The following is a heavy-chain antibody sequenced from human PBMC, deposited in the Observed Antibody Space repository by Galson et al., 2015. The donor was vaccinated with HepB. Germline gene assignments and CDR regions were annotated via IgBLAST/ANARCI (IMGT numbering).Heavy chain of an antibody. V-gene: IGHV3-30*18. D-gene: IGHD2-15*01. Sequence: SLRLSCATSGFTFSRYGMHWVRQAPGKGLEWVAVISYDGNNRNYADSVEGRVTISRDNSNNTLFLQMNSLRTEDTAIYYCAKERDVIAADPSLDSWGQGAPVTVSS. CDR1: GFTFSRYG. CDR2: ISYDGNNR. CDR3: AKERDVIAADPSLDS. J-gene: IGHJ4*02.